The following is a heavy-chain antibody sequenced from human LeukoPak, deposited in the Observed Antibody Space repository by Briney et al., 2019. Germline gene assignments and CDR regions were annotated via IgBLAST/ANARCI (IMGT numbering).Heavy chain of an antibody. CDR1: GGSISSGSYY. Sequence: SETLSLTCTVSGGSISSGSYYWSWIRQPAGRGLEWIGRIYTSGSTNYNPSLKSRVTISVDTSKNQFSLKLSSVTAADTAVYYCARGGGAAAGQKFDYWGQGTLVTVSS. CDR2: IYTSGST. D-gene: IGHD6-13*01. J-gene: IGHJ4*02. V-gene: IGHV4-61*02. CDR3: ARGGGAAAGQKFDY.